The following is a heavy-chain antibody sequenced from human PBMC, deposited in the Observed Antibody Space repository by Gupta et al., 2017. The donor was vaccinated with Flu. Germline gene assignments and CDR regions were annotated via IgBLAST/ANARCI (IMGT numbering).Heavy chain of an antibody. CDR1: GDTVSNRYYY. V-gene: IGHV4-39*01. J-gene: IGHJ5*02. Sequence: QLQLQESGPGLVKPAGTLSLTCTVPGDTVSNRYYYWGWIRQPRGKGLEWIGNIYYSGSTYYNPSLKSRVTIFVDTSKNQFSLRLKSVTAADTAVYFCARQRLQLVNWFDPWGQGTQVTVSS. D-gene: IGHD6-6*01. CDR2: IYYSGST. CDR3: ARQRLQLVNWFDP.